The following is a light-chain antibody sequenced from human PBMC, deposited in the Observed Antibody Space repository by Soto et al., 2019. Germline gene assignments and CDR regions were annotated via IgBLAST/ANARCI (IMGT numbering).Light chain of an antibody. Sequence: QSALTQPASVSGSPGQSITISCAGTSSDVGGYNYVSWYQQHPGKAPKLIIYEVTNRPSGISDRFSGSKSGNTASLTISGLQAEDEVDYYCSSYTTSGTLVFGGGTKVTVL. J-gene: IGLJ2*01. V-gene: IGLV2-14*01. CDR1: SSDVGGYNY. CDR3: SSYTTSGTLV. CDR2: EVT.